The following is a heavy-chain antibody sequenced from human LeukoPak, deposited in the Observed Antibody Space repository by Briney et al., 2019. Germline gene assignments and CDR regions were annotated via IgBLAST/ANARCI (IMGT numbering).Heavy chain of an antibody. Sequence: PEGSLSLSCATSGFSFTDYPMNWVRPAPGTGLEWISNIRTTAEGAKYAYYADSVKGRVTISRDDGKNTLYLHMNSLRDDDTAVYYCATDQRYAFDYWGQGILVTVLS. CDR3: ATDQRYAFDY. J-gene: IGHJ4*02. CDR2: IRTTAEGAKYA. CDR1: GFSFTDYP. D-gene: IGHD3-9*01. V-gene: IGHV3-48*02.